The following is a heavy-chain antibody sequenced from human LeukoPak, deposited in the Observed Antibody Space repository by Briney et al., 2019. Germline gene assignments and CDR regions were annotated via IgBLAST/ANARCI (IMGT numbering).Heavy chain of an antibody. CDR2: INPNSGGT. Sequence: ASVKVSCKASGYTFTGYYMHWVRQAPGQGLEWMGRINPNSGGTNYAQKFQGRVTMTRDTSISTAYMELSRLRSDDMAVYYCARSRPASDIVVVVAATRWFDPWGQGTLVTVSS. CDR3: ARSRPASDIVVVVAATRWFDP. V-gene: IGHV1-2*06. J-gene: IGHJ5*02. D-gene: IGHD2-15*01. CDR1: GYTFTGYY.